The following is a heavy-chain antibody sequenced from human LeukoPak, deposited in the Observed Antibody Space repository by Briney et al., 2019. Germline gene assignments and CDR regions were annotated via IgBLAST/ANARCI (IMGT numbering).Heavy chain of an antibody. CDR3: ARGGLGYYYDSSGYLNFDY. CDR2: IKPSGGTT. D-gene: IGHD3-22*01. Sequence: ASVKVSCKASGYTSITYFIHWVRQAPGQGLEWMGVIKPSGGTTIYAQKFQGRVTMTRDASTGTGYVELSGLRSDDTAVYYCARGGLGYYYDSSGYLNFDYWGQGTLVTVSS. V-gene: IGHV1-46*01. CDR1: GYTSITYF. J-gene: IGHJ4*02.